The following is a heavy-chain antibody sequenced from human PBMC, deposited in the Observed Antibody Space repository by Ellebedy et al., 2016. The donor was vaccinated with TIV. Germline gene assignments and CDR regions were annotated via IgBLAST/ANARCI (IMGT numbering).Heavy chain of an antibody. CDR3: ARSGSGRGFAY. CDR1: GGSFSGYY. J-gene: IGHJ4*02. V-gene: IGHV4-34*01. Sequence: SETLSLTXAVYGGSFSGYYWTWIRQSPGKGLEWIGEIDRSGSTNCNPSLRSRVTISVDTSKNQFSLKLNSVTAADTAVYYCARSGSGRGFAYWGQGTLVIVSS. D-gene: IGHD2-15*01. CDR2: IDRSGST.